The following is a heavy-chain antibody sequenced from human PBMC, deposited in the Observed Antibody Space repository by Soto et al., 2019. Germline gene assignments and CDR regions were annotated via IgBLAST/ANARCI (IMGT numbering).Heavy chain of an antibody. CDR3: ASGYWFDY. Sequence: ASVKVSFTASPGTFSSYAISWVRQAPGQGLEWMGRINPSGGSANYAQKFQGRVIMTRDTSTSTVYMELRSLRSEDTAVYYCASGYWFDYWRQGTLVTVSS. V-gene: IGHV1-46*03. CDR2: INPSGGSA. D-gene: IGHD5-12*01. J-gene: IGHJ4*02. CDR1: PGTFSSYA.